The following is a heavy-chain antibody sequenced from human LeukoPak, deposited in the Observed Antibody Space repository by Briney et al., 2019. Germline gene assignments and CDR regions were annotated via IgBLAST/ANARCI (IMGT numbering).Heavy chain of an antibody. D-gene: IGHD3-22*01. V-gene: IGHV3-30*18. Sequence: PGRSLRLSCAASGFTFSSYGMHWVRQAPGKGLEWVAVISYEGSNKYYADSVKGRFTISRDNSKNTLYLQMNSLRAEDTAVYYCAKLDTYYYDSSGYSHDAFDIWGQGTMVTVSS. CDR1: GFTFSSYG. CDR3: AKLDTYYYDSSGYSHDAFDI. J-gene: IGHJ3*02. CDR2: ISYEGSNK.